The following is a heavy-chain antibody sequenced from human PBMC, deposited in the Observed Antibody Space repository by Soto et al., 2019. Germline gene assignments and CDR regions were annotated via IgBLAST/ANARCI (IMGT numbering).Heavy chain of an antibody. CDR3: ARGEYCSGGICYSGDY. Sequence: PGGSLRLSCVTSGFRFSDYDMSWVRQAPGKGLEWVASIGPEGETKDYADAVKGRFTIYRDNAKKSLHLEMNSLGVEETAVYYWARGEYCSGGICYSGDYWGQGTLVTVSS. CDR2: IGPEGETK. CDR1: GFRFSDYD. D-gene: IGHD2-15*01. V-gene: IGHV3-11*04. J-gene: IGHJ4*02.